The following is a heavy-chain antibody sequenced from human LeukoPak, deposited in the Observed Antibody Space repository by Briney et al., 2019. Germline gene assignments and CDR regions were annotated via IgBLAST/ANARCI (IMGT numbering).Heavy chain of an antibody. CDR3: ATSLESYYYMDV. J-gene: IGHJ6*03. CDR1: GGSVTSGSYY. D-gene: IGHD5-24*01. V-gene: IGHV4-61*01. CDR2: IYYTGST. Sequence: PSETLSLTCTMSGGSVTSGSYYWSWIRQPQEKGLEWIGYIYYTGSTDYNPSLKSRVTISVETSKNQFSLQLSSVTAADTAIYYCATSLESYYYMDVWGKGTTVTVSS.